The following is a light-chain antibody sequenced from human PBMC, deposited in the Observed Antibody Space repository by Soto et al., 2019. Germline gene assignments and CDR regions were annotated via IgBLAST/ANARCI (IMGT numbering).Light chain of an antibody. CDR1: RSDVDGYNY. CDR2: DVT. CDR3: GSRHV. Sequence: QSALTQPASVSGSPGQSITISCTETRSDVDGYNYVSWYQHHPGKAPKLIIYDVTNRPSGVSSRFSGSKSDNTASLTISGLQAEDEADYYCGSRHVFGGGTKVTVL. J-gene: IGLJ2*01. V-gene: IGLV2-14*03.